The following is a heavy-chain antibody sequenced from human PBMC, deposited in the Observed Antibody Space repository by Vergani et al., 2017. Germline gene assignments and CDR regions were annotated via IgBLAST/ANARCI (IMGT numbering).Heavy chain of an antibody. J-gene: IGHJ1*01. CDR1: GYTFTGYY. CDR2: MNPNSGNT. Sequence: QVQLVQSGAEVKKPGASVKVSCKASGYTFTGYYMDWVRQATGQGLEWMGWMNPNSGNTGYAQKFQGRVTITRNTSISTAYMELSSLRSEDTAVYYCARRYCSSTSCRGGYFQHWGQGTLVTVSS. V-gene: IGHV1-8*03. D-gene: IGHD2-2*01. CDR3: ARRYCSSTSCRGGYFQH.